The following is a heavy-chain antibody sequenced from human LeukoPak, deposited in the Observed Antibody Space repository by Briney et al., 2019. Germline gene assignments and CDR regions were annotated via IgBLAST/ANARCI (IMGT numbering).Heavy chain of an antibody. CDR2: INPNSGGT. J-gene: IGHJ6*02. CDR1: GYTFTGYY. CDR3: ARGYYGSGSYYNLDV. V-gene: IGHV1-2*02. Sequence: ASVKVSCKSSGYTFTGYYMHWVRQAPGQGLEGMGWINPNSGGTNYAQKFQGRVTMTRDTSISTAYMELSRLRSDDTAVYYCARGYYGSGSYYNLDVWGQGTTVTVSS. D-gene: IGHD3-10*01.